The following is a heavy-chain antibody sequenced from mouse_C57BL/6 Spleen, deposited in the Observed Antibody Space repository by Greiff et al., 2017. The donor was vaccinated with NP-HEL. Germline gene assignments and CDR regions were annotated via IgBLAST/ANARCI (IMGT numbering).Heavy chain of an antibody. J-gene: IGHJ3*01. CDR2: IRSKSNNYAT. Sequence: DVMLVESGGGLVQPKGSLKLSCAASGFSFNTYAMNWVRQAPGKGLEWVARIRSKSNNYATYYADSVKDRFTISRDDSESMLYLQMNNLKTEDTAMYYCVRLPFAYWGQGTLVTVSA. CDR1: GFSFNTYA. V-gene: IGHV10-1*01. CDR3: VRLPFAY.